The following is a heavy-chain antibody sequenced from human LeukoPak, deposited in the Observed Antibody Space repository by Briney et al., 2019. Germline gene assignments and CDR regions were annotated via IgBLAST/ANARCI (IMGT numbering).Heavy chain of an antibody. J-gene: IGHJ5*02. Sequence: PSQTLSLTCTVSGGSISSGGYYWSWIRQHPGKGLEWIGYIYYSGSTYYNPSLKSRVTISVDTSKNQFSLKLSSVTAADTAVYYCARAEAEQQLVRLRFDPWGQGTLVSVSS. D-gene: IGHD6-13*01. CDR1: GGSISSGGYY. V-gene: IGHV4-31*03. CDR3: ARAEAEQQLVRLRFDP. CDR2: IYYSGST.